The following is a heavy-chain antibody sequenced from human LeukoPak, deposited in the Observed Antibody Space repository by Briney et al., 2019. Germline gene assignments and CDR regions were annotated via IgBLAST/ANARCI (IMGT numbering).Heavy chain of an antibody. CDR2: INHSGST. CDR3: ARFGRVVRGVITRYYFDY. D-gene: IGHD3-10*01. Sequence: SEPLSLTCAVYGGSFSGYYWSRIRQPPGKGLEWIGEINHSGSTNYNPSLKSRVTISVDTSKNQFSLKLSSVTAADTAVYYCARFGRVVRGVITRYYFDYWGQGTLVTVSS. V-gene: IGHV4-34*01. J-gene: IGHJ4*02. CDR1: GGSFSGYY.